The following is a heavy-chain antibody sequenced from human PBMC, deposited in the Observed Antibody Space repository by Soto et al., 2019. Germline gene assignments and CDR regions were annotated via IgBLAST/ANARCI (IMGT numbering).Heavy chain of an antibody. CDR2: INPNSGGT. D-gene: IGHD6-13*01. CDR3: AREVRSSSSWYPYYYYGMDV. CDR1: GYTFTGYY. Sequence: GASVNVSCKASGYTFTGYYMHWVRQAPGQGLEWMGWINPNSGGTNYAQKFQGWVTMTRDTSISTAYMELSRLRSDDTAVYYCAREVRSSSSWYPYYYYGMDVWGQGTTVTVSS. J-gene: IGHJ6*02. V-gene: IGHV1-2*04.